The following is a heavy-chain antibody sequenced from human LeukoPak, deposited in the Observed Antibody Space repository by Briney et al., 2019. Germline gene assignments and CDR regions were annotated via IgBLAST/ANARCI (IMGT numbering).Heavy chain of an antibody. J-gene: IGHJ5*01. V-gene: IGHV4-31*01. CDR1: GCSIGTSAYY. CDR3: ASGRYSDGWNDS. D-gene: IGHD5-12*01. CDR2: ISDSGST. Sequence: PAPTLSLTCTVSGCSIGTSAYYWTWIRQQPGKGLERIGFISDSGSTLYNATLKTPISISSDTSKNQFSLKLTSVTAADMAVYFFASGRYSDGWNDSWGQRTLVTVSS.